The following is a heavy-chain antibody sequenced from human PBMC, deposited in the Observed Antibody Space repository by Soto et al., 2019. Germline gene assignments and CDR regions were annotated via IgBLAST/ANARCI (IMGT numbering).Heavy chain of an antibody. V-gene: IGHV1-8*01. J-gene: IGHJ6*02. CDR2: MNPNSGNT. CDR3: ARHEDYYYGMDV. CDR1: GYTFTSYD. Sequence: QVQLVQSGAEVKKPGASVKVSCKASGYTFTSYDINWVRQATGQGLEWMGWMNPNSGNTGYAQKFQGRVTMTRNTSTSTAYMELSSLRSEDTAVYYCARHEDYYYGMDVWGQGTTVTVSS.